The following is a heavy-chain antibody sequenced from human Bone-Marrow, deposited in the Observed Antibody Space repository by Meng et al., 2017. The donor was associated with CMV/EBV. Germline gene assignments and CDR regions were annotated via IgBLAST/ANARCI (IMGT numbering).Heavy chain of an antibody. CDR3: AKDLDYERLMVY. D-gene: IGHD4-17*01. CDR1: GFTFSSYG. CDR2: IRYDGSNK. Sequence: QVQLVGSGGGVVGPGGSLGLSCAASGFTFSSYGMYWVRQAPGKGLEWVAFIRYDGSNKYYADSVKGRFTISRDNSKNTLYLQMNSLRAEDTAVYYCAKDLDYERLMVYWGQGTLVTVSS. J-gene: IGHJ4*02. V-gene: IGHV3-30*02.